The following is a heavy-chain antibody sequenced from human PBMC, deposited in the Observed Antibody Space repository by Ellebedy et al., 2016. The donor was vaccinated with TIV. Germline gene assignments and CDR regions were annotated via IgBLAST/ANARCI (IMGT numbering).Heavy chain of an antibody. Sequence: SQTLSLTCVISGDSVSTVIGWNWISQSPSRGLEWLGRTYYRSKWNNDYAVSLKSRITINPDTSKNLFSLQLNSVTPEDTAVYYCARGGFGSGMGVWGQGTTVTVSS. CDR3: ARGGFGSGMGV. J-gene: IGHJ6*02. CDR2: TYYRSKWNN. CDR1: GDSVSTVIG. D-gene: IGHD3-10*01. V-gene: IGHV6-1*01.